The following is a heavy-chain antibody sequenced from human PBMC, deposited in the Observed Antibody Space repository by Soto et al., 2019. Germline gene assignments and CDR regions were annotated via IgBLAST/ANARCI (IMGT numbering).Heavy chain of an antibody. J-gene: IGHJ3*02. CDR3: ARENGHCSNNACNRGACDI. D-gene: IGHD2-8*01. CDR2: IANGDNHI. CDR1: GFTFSDYS. Sequence: EVQLVESGGGLVKPGGSPRLSCAASGFTFSDYSMLWVRQAPGKGLEWLSFIANGDNHIFYSDLVKGRFTISRDNAKNSVYLQLDSLRADDTAVYYCARENGHCSNNACNRGACDIWGRGTMVTVSS. V-gene: IGHV3-21*02.